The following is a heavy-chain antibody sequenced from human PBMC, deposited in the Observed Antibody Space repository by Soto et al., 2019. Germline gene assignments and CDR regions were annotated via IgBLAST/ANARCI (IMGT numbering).Heavy chain of an antibody. CDR3: ARYRREAVAGYTLDN. CDR2: IYTSGST. D-gene: IGHD6-13*01. V-gene: IGHV4-4*07. CDR1: GGSISSYY. J-gene: IGHJ4*02. Sequence: SETLSLTCTVSGGSISSYYWSWIRQPAGKGLEWIGRIYTSGSTSYNPSLKSRVTISEDTSKSQFSLKVNSMTAADTAVYYCARYRREAVAGYTLDNWGQGILVTVSS.